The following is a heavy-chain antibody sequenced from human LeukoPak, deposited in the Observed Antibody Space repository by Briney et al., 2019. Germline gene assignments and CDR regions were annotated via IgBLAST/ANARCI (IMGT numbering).Heavy chain of an antibody. V-gene: IGHV4-39*07. D-gene: IGHD1-1*01. CDR1: GDSISSSGYH. CDR3: ARMSSPEERSYLYYYFYMDA. CDR2: IYYGGTS. J-gene: IGHJ6*03. Sequence: PSETLSLTCTVSGDSISSSGYHWGWIRQSPAKGLEWIGSIYYGGTSYYNPSLKSRVTMSVDKSKNQFSLRLRSVTAADTAVYYCARMSSPEERSYLYYYFYMDAWAKGATVTISS.